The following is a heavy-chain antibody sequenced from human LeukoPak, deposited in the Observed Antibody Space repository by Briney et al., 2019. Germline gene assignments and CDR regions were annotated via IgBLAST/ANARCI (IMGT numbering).Heavy chain of an antibody. CDR3: ARESYENYGMDV. CDR2: MNPNSGNT. V-gene: IGHV1-8*03. J-gene: IGHJ6*02. Sequence: ASVKVSCKASGYTFTSYDINWVRQATGQGLEWMGWMNPNSGNTGYAQKFQGRVTITRNTSISTAYMELSSLRSEDTAVYYCARESYENYGMDVWGQGTTVTVSS. D-gene: IGHD3-16*02. CDR1: GYTFTSYD.